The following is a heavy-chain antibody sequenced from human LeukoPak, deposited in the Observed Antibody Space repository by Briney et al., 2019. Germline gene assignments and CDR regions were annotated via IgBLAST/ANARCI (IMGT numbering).Heavy chain of an antibody. CDR3: ARLGRGYINPAGDYFDY. V-gene: IGHV5-51*01. CDR2: IYPGDANIDI. D-gene: IGHD5-18*01. Sequence: GESLKISCKGSGYDFPRHWIGWVRQMAGRGLEWMGTIYPGDANIDIGYSPSFQGQVTISADKSISTANLQWSSLKASDTAMYYCARLGRGYINPAGDYFDYWGQGTLVTVSS. J-gene: IGHJ4*02. CDR1: GYDFPRHW.